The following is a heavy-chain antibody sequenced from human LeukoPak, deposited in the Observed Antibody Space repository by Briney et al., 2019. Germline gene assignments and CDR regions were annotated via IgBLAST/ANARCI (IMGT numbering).Heavy chain of an antibody. CDR2: IYYNGST. J-gene: IGHJ4*02. Sequence: SETLSLTCTVSGGSITYYYWSWIRQPPGKGLEWMGYIYYNGSTNYNPSLKSRVTISVDTSKNQFSLRLTSVTAADTAVYYCARVGVAGPYYFDYWGQGTLVTVSS. D-gene: IGHD6-19*01. CDR3: ARVGVAGPYYFDY. V-gene: IGHV4-59*01. CDR1: GGSITYYY.